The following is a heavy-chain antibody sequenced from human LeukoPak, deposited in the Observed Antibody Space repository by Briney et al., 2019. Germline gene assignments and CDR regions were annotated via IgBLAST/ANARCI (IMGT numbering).Heavy chain of an antibody. CDR3: ARGYDSSGYYLYYYYGMDV. CDR1: GDSVSSNSAA. CDR2: TYYRSKWYN. V-gene: IGHV6-1*01. Sequence: SQTLSLTCAISGDSVSSNSAAWNWIRQSRSRGLEWLGRTYYRSKWYNDYAVSVKSRITINPDTSKNQFSLQLNSVTPEDTAVYYCARGYDSSGYYLYYYYGMDVWGQGTTVTVSS. J-gene: IGHJ6*02. D-gene: IGHD3-22*01.